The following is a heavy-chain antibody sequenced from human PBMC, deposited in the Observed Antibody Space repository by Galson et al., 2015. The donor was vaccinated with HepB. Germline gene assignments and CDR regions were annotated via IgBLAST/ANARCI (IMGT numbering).Heavy chain of an antibody. J-gene: IGHJ6*02. Sequence: SLRLSCAASGFTFSSYWMSWVRQAPGKGLEWVANIKQDGSEKYYVDSVKGRFTISRDNAKNSLYLQMNSLRAEDTAVYYCARVTSYGDYNGMDVWGQGTTVTVSS. CDR3: ARVTSYGDYNGMDV. V-gene: IGHV3-7*03. CDR2: IKQDGSEK. CDR1: GFTFSSYW. D-gene: IGHD4-17*01.